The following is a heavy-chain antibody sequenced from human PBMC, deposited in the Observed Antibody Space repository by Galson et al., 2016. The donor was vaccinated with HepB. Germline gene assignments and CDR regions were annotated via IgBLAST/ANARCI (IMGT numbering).Heavy chain of an antibody. D-gene: IGHD2-8*01. CDR2: ISSDGSST. CDR1: GFTLNYYW. V-gene: IGHV3-74*01. CDR3: AALPMV. Sequence: LRLSCAGLGFTLNYYWMYWVRQAPGKGLVWVSRISSDGSSTSYADFVKGRFTISRDNAKNTLYLQMNSLRAEDTALYYCAALPMVWGQGSLVTVSS. J-gene: IGHJ4*02.